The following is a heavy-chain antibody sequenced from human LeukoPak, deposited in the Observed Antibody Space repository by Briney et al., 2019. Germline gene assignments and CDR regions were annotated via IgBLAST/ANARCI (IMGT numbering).Heavy chain of an antibody. Sequence: GASVKVSCKASGGTFSSYAISWVRQAPGQGLEWMGRIIPILGIANYAQKLQGRVTMTTDTSTSTAYMELRSLRSDDTAVYYCARVGRREMYYDFWSGYYWDYWGQGTLVTVSS. V-gene: IGHV1-69*04. J-gene: IGHJ4*02. CDR1: GGTFSSYA. CDR3: ARVGRREMYYDFWSGYYWDY. CDR2: IIPILGIA. D-gene: IGHD3-3*01.